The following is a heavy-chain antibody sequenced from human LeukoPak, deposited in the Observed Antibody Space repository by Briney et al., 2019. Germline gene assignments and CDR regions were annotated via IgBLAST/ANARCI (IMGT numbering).Heavy chain of an antibody. D-gene: IGHD3-22*01. CDR1: GGSFSGYY. V-gene: IGHV4-34*01. CDR3: AREYDSSGYYSFDY. Sequence: SSETLSLTCAVYGGSFSGYYWSWIRQPPGKGLEWIGEINHSGSINYNPSLKSRVTISVDTSKNQFSLRLSSVTAADTAVYYCAREYDSSGYYSFDYWGQGTLVTVSS. J-gene: IGHJ4*02. CDR2: INHSGSI.